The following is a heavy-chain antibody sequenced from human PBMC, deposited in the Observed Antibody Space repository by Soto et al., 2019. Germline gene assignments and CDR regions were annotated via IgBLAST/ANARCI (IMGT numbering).Heavy chain of an antibody. D-gene: IGHD4-17*01. Sequence: SETLSLTCTVSGGSISSGDYYWSWIRQPPGKGLEWIGYIYYSGSTYYNPSLKSRVTISVDTSKNQFSLKLSSVTAADTAVYYCARGLNPYDYGDLSDAFDIWGQGTMVTVSS. V-gene: IGHV4-30-4*01. CDR3: ARGLNPYDYGDLSDAFDI. J-gene: IGHJ3*02. CDR2: IYYSGST. CDR1: GGSISSGDYY.